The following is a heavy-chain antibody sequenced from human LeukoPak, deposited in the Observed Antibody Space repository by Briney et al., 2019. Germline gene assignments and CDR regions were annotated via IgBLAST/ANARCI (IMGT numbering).Heavy chain of an antibody. V-gene: IGHV4-61*02. D-gene: IGHD3-10*01. CDR2: IYTSGST. CDR3: ARGLQPTYYYGSGSYYTVESFDY. CDR1: GGSISSGSYY. Sequence: SETLSLTCTVSGGSISSGSYYWSWIRQPAGKGLEWIGRIYTSGSTNYNPSLKSRVTISVDTSKNQFSLKPSSVTAADTAVYDWARGLQPTYYYGSGSYYTVESFDYWGQEPWSPSPQ. J-gene: IGHJ4*01.